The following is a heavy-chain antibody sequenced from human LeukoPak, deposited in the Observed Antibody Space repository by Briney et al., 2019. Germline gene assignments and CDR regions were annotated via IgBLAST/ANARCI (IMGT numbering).Heavy chain of an antibody. CDR2: INSAGSTT. D-gene: IGHD3-16*01. CDR1: GFTFSDST. J-gene: IGHJ4*02. Sequence: GGALRLSCAASGFTFSDSTMNWVRQASGKGLEWVASINSAGSTTHYADSVKGRLIISRDNARNSLYLQLNSLRGEDTAVYYCVRGDTRDYWGQGTLIPVSS. V-gene: IGHV3-21*01. CDR3: VRGDTRDY.